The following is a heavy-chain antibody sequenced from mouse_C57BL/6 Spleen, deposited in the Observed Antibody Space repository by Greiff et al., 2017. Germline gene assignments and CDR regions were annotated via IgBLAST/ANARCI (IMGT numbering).Heavy chain of an antibody. Sequence: EVMLVESGGGLVQPGGSLSLSCAASGFTFTDYYMSWVRQPPGKALEWLGFIRNKANGYTTEYSASVKGRFTISRDNSQSILYLQMNALRAEDSATYYCARSFYYGSSYFDYWGQGTTLTVSS. D-gene: IGHD1-1*01. CDR1: GFTFTDYY. V-gene: IGHV7-3*01. CDR3: ARSFYYGSSYFDY. CDR2: IRNKANGYTT. J-gene: IGHJ2*01.